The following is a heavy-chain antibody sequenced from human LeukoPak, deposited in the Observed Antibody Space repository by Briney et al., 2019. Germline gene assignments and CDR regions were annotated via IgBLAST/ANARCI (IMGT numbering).Heavy chain of an antibody. D-gene: IGHD2-2*01. CDR1: GFIFSTYN. Sequence: GGSLRLSCTASGFIFSTYNMNWVRQAPGKGLEWVAVISYDGSNKYYADSVKGRFTISRDNSKNTLYLQMNSLRAEDTAVYYCARDQQYQLLLDYWGQGTLVTVSS. J-gene: IGHJ4*02. CDR3: ARDQQYQLLLDY. V-gene: IGHV3-30-3*01. CDR2: ISYDGSNK.